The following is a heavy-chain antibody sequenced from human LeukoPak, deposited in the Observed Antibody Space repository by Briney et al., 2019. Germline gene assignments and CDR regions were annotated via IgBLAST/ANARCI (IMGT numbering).Heavy chain of an antibody. D-gene: IGHD3-22*01. CDR3: ARCYYDSSGYYLSGYYYYMDV. J-gene: IGHJ6*03. Sequence: SETLSLTCTVSGYSISSGYYWGWIRQPPGKGLEWIGEINHSGSTNYNPSLKSRVTISVDTSKNQFSLKLSSVTAADTAVYYCARCYYDSSGYYLSGYYYYMDVWGKGTTVTVSS. CDR2: INHSGST. CDR1: GYSISSGYY. V-gene: IGHV4-38-2*02.